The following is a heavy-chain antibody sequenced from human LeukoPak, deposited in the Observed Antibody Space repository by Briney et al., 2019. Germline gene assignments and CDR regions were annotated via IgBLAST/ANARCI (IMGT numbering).Heavy chain of an antibody. V-gene: IGHV4-30-4*07. CDR1: GDSISSGGYS. CDR2: IHDSGST. J-gene: IGHJ5*02. Sequence: AQTLSLTCAVSGDSISSGGYSWSWTRQTPGKGLEWIAYIHDSGSTYNNPSLKTRLSISIDTSKNQFSLKLNSVTAADTAVYYCARVVAAAGNNWFDPWGQGTLVTVSS. D-gene: IGHD6-13*01. CDR3: ARVVAAAGNNWFDP.